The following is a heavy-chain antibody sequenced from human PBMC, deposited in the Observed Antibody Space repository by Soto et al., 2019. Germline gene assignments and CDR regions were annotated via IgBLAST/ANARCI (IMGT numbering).Heavy chain of an antibody. CDR3: ARKGGTYYYDSSGYYYDVVFDY. CDR2: INHSGST. CDR1: GGSFSGYY. V-gene: IGHV4-34*01. Sequence: PSETLSLTCAVYGGSFSGYYWSWIRQPPGKGLEWIGEINHSGSTNYNPSLKSRVTISVDTSKNQFSLKLSSVTAADTAVYYCARKGGTYYYDSSGYYYDVVFDYWGQGTLVTVSS. D-gene: IGHD3-22*01. J-gene: IGHJ4*02.